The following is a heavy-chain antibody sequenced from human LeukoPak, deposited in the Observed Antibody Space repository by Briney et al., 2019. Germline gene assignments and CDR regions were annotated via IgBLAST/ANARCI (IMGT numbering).Heavy chain of an antibody. Sequence: SVKVSCKASGGTFSSYAISWVRQAPGQGLEWMGRIIPILGIANYEQKFQGRVTITADKSTSTAYMELSSLRSEDTAVYYCARSPRRGYDSIRWFDPWGQGTLVTVSS. CDR2: IIPILGIA. CDR1: GGTFSSYA. J-gene: IGHJ5*02. V-gene: IGHV1-69*04. CDR3: ARSPRRGYDSIRWFDP. D-gene: IGHD5-12*01.